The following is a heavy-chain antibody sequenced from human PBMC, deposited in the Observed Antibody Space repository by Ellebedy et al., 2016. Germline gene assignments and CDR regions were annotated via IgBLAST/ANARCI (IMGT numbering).Heavy chain of an antibody. V-gene: IGHV1-18*01. CDR2: ITAYIANT. CDR3: ARDIPLEATAGGFYFDY. J-gene: IGHJ4*02. Sequence: ASVKVSCKASGYTFTNFGICWVRQAPGQGLEWMGCITAYIANTIYAQKLQGRVTMTTDTSTSTAYMELSSLTSDDTAVYYCARDIPLEATAGGFYFDYWGQGTLVTVSS. D-gene: IGHD6-13*01. CDR1: GYTFTNFG.